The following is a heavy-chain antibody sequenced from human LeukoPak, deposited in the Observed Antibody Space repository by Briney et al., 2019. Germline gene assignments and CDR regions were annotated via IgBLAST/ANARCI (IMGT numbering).Heavy chain of an antibody. Sequence: PSETLSLTCTVSGGSFSIYYWSGIRQPAGKGLEYIGRIHTSGSTNYNPSLKSRVTMSVDTSNNQFSLKLSSVTAADTAVYYCARGPTTVTRAFDYWGQGTLVTVSS. V-gene: IGHV4-4*07. CDR2: IHTSGST. J-gene: IGHJ4*02. CDR3: ARGPTTVTRAFDY. CDR1: GGSFSIYY. D-gene: IGHD4-17*01.